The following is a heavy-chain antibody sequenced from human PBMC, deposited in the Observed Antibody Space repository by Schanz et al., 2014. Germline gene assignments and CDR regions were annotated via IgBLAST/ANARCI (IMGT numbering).Heavy chain of an antibody. Sequence: VQLVESGGCLIQPWGSLRLSCAVSGFTVNTNYMSWVRQAPGKGLEWVAVIWYDGNNKFYADSVKGRFIISRDNSKNTAYLQMDSLRRDDTAVYYCAKGSTNTLDSCGQGSLVIVSS. V-gene: IGHV3-30*02. CDR3: AKGSTNTLDS. CDR1: GFTVNTNY. J-gene: IGHJ4*02. CDR2: IWYDGNNK.